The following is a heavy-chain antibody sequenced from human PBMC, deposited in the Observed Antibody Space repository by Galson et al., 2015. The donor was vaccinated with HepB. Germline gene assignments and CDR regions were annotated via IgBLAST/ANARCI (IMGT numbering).Heavy chain of an antibody. CDR1: GGTFSSYA. J-gene: IGHJ4*02. CDR2: IIPIFGTA. D-gene: IGHD3-22*01. Sequence: SVKVSCKASGGTFSSYAISWVRQAPGQGLEWMGGIIPIFGTANYAQKFQGRVTITADESTSTAYMELSSLRSEDTAVYYCARDLAGDSSGYFDYWGQGTLVTVSS. V-gene: IGHV1-69*13. CDR3: ARDLAGDSSGYFDY.